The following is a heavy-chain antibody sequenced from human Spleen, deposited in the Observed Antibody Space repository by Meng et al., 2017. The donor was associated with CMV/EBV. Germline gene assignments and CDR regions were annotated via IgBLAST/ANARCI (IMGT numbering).Heavy chain of an antibody. D-gene: IGHD4-17*01. V-gene: IGHV1-2*02. CDR1: GYTFTGYY. Sequence: VELVKCGAEVKKPGASVKVSCKASGYTFTGYYMQWVRQAPGQGREWMGWINPNSGGTNYAQKFQGRVTMTRDTSISTAYMELSRLRSDDTAVYYCARDRPTVPHRYYFNYWGQGTLVTVSS. CDR3: ARDRPTVPHRYYFNY. J-gene: IGHJ4*02. CDR2: INPNSGGT.